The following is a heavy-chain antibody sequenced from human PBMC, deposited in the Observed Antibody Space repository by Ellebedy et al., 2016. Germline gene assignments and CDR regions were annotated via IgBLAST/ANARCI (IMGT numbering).Heavy chain of an antibody. CDR2: INPSGGST. Sequence: ASVKVSXXASGYTFTTYYMHWVRQAPGQGLEWVGVINPSGGSTSYAQKFQGRVTVTRDTSTSTVYMDLSSLRSEDTAVYYCARDHRAYCGGDCYTVSDYWGQGTLVTVSS. J-gene: IGHJ4*02. CDR3: ARDHRAYCGGDCYTVSDY. D-gene: IGHD2-21*01. V-gene: IGHV1-46*03. CDR1: GYTFTTYY.